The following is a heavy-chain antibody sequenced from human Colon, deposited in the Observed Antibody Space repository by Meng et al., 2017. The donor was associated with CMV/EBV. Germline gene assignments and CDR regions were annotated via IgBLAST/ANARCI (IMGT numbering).Heavy chain of an antibody. CDR2: IYYSGST. CDR1: GGSISSGGYY. V-gene: IGHV4-31*03. Sequence: LRLSCTVSGGSISSGGYYWSWIRQHPGKGLEWIGYIYYSGSTYYNPSLKSRVTISVDTSKNQFSLKLSSVTAADTAVYYCARPHLVSYWFDPWGQGTLVTVSS. J-gene: IGHJ5*02. CDR3: ARPHLVSYWFDP. D-gene: IGHD3-9*01.